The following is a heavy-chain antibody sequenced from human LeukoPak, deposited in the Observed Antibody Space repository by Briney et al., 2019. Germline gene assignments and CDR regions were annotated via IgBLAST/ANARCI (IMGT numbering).Heavy chain of an antibody. CDR3: ASNPLGAAADSFDY. CDR2: INPNSGGT. V-gene: IGHV1-2*02. CDR1: GYTFTGYY. D-gene: IGHD6-13*01. J-gene: IGHJ4*02. Sequence: ASVKVSCKASGYTFTGYYMHWVRQAPGQGLEWMGWINPNSGGTSYAQKFQGRVTMTRDTSISTAYMELSRLRSDDTAVYYCASNPLGAAADSFDYWGQGTLVTVSS.